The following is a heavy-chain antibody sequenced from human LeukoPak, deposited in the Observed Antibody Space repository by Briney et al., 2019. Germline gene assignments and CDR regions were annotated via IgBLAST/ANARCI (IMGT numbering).Heavy chain of an antibody. D-gene: IGHD3-22*01. Sequence: GSVKVSCKASVYTFTDYYMHWVRPAPGQGLGWVGWINPNSGGYAQKFQGRVTMTWDTSISTAYMELSSLRSDDTAVYYCARGNDSSAHYSGLGEYWGRGTRHSVPS. CDR1: VYTFTDYY. CDR3: ARGNDSSAHYSGLGEY. V-gene: IGHV1-2*02. J-gene: IGHJ4*02. CDR2: INPNSGG.